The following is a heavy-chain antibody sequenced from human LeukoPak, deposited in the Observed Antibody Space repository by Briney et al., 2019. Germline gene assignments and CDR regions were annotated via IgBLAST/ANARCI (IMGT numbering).Heavy chain of an antibody. V-gene: IGHV4-59*08. Sequence: SETLSLTCTVSGGSISSYYWSWIRQPPGKGLEWIAYISDIGSINYNPPLKSRVTISVDTSKNQSSLKLSSVTAADTAVYYCARQVVVYTNWFDPWGQGTLVTVSS. CDR3: ARQVVVYTNWFDP. D-gene: IGHD3-22*01. CDR1: GGSISSYY. J-gene: IGHJ5*02. CDR2: ISDIGSI.